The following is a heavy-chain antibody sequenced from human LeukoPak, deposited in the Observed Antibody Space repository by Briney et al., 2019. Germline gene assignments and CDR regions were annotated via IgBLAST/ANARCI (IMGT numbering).Heavy chain of an antibody. V-gene: IGHV1-2*06. J-gene: IGHJ4*02. D-gene: IGHD3-3*01. CDR2: INPNSGGT. CDR3: ARDSSQTSTTYYDFWSGYDY. Sequence: GASVKVSCKASGYTFTSYAMHWVRQAPGQGLEWMGRINPNSGGTNYAQKFQGRVTMTRDTSISTAYMELSRLRSDDTAVYYCARDSSQTSTTYYDFWSGYDYWGQGTLVTVSS. CDR1: GYTFTSYA.